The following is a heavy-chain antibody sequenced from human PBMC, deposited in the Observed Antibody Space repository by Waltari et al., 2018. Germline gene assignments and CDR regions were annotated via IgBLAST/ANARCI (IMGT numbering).Heavy chain of an antibody. CDR1: GYTPSCSL. CDR2: INLDSDDT. V-gene: IGHV1-2*02. J-gene: IGHJ4*02. D-gene: IGHD3-9*01. Sequence: QVQLVQSGAEVKEPGASVTVSCRASGYTPSCSLIHWVRQAPGQGLEWMGWINLDSDDTKYGQKFRGRVTVTGDSSITTAYMELRGLRSDDSAMYYCARDFQTGNFFVSWGQGTLVTVSS. CDR3: ARDFQTGNFFVS.